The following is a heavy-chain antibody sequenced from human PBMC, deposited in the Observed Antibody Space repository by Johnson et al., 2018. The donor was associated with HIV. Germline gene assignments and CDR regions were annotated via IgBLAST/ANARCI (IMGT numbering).Heavy chain of an antibody. V-gene: IGHV3-30*18. CDR1: GFTFSSYG. Sequence: QVQLVESGGGVVQPGRSLRLSCAASGFTFSSYGMHWVRQVPGKGLEWVAVISYDGSNKYYADSVKGRFTISRDTSKNMLYLQMNSLRAEDTALYYCAKSTQASIVRESGPYGAFDIWGQGTMVTVSS. J-gene: IGHJ3*02. CDR3: AKSTQASIVRESGPYGAFDI. D-gene: IGHD3-10*01. CDR2: ISYDGSNK.